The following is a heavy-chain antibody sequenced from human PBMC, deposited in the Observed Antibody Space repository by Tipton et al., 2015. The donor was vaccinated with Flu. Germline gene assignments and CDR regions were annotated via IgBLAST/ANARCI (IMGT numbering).Heavy chain of an antibody. D-gene: IGHD5-24*01. CDR3: ARLGWLQFAWMGLLTH. Sequence: PGLVKPSETLSLTCTVSGYSISSGYYWGWIRQPPGKGLEWIGSIYHSGSTYYNPSLKSRVTISVDTSKNQFSLKLSSVTAADTAVYYCARLGWLQFAWMGLLTHWCQGTLVTVSS. CDR2: IYHSGST. CDR1: GYSISSGYY. V-gene: IGHV4-38-2*02. J-gene: IGHJ4*02.